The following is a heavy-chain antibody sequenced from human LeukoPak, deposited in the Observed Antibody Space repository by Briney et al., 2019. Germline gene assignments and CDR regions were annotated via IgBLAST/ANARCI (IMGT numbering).Heavy chain of an antibody. Sequence: AGGSLRLSCAAAGFTFSSYAMSWVRQAPGKGLEWVSAISGSGGSTYYADSVKGRFTISRDNSKNTLYLQMNSLRAEDMAVYYGAKLQRLAYWGQGTLVTVSS. J-gene: IGHJ4*02. D-gene: IGHD6-25*01. V-gene: IGHV3-23*01. CDR1: GFTFSSYA. CDR2: ISGSGGST. CDR3: AKLQRLAY.